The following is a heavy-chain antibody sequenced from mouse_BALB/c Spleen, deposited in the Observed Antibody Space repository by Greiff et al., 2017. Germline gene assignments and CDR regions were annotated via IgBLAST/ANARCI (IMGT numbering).Heavy chain of an antibody. CDR1: GFTFSDYY. V-gene: IGHV5-4*02. J-gene: IGHJ4*01. Sequence: EVNVVESGGGLVKPGGSLKLSCAASGFTFSDYYMYWVRQTPEKRLEWVATISDGGSYTYYPDSVKGRFTISRDNAKNNLYLQMSSLKSEDTAMYYCARDRSTTVVATNAMDYWGQGTSVTVSS. CDR2: ISDGGSYT. CDR3: ARDRSTTVVATNAMDY. D-gene: IGHD1-1*01.